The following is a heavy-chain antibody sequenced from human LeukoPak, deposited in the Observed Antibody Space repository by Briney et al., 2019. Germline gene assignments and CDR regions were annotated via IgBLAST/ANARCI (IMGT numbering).Heavy chain of an antibody. CDR3: AKTQGLRFLEWLLSDFDY. CDR2: ISGSGGST. Sequence: GGSLRLSCAASGFTVSSNYMSWVRQAPGKGLEWVSVISGSGGSTYYADSVKGRFTISRDNSKNTLYLQMNSLRAEDTAVYYCAKTQGLRFLEWLLSDFDYWGQGTLVTVSS. CDR1: GFTVSSNY. D-gene: IGHD3-3*01. J-gene: IGHJ4*02. V-gene: IGHV3-23*01.